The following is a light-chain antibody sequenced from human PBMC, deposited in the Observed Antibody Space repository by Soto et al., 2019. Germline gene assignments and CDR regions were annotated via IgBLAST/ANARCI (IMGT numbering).Light chain of an antibody. CDR3: QHRSNWLGT. CDR1: QSVGSF. CDR2: DAS. Sequence: ESVLTQSPATLSLSPGERATLSCRASQSVGSFLAWYQQKSGQAPRLLIYDASNRAPGIPARFSGSGSGTDFTLTISSLEPEDFAVYYCQHRSNWLGTFGPGTKVDIK. V-gene: IGKV3-11*01. J-gene: IGKJ3*01.